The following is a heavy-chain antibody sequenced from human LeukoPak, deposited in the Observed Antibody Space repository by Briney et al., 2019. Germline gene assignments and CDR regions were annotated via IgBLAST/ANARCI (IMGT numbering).Heavy chain of an antibody. CDR2: INQSGSS. J-gene: IGHJ3*02. CDR1: GGSFSDYF. Sequence: PSETLSLTCAVYGGSFSDYFWSWVRPPAGKGLEWIGEINQSGSSTYNPSLKSRVTMSVDTSKNQLSLKMTSVTAADTAVYYCASIHQVRGTDTFDIWGQGTMVTVSS. V-gene: IGHV4-34*01. CDR3: ASIHQVRGTDTFDI. D-gene: IGHD3-10*01.